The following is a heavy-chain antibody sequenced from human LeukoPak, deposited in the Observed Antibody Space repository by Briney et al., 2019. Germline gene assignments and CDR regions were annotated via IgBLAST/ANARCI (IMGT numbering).Heavy chain of an antibody. Sequence: SETLSLTCSVSGGSISSTRYYWGWIRQPPGKGLDWIGSMYYTGSSYYNPSLKSRVTISADTSKNQFSLKMSSVTAADTAVYYCASQSEVTANYWGQGPLFTVSS. CDR2: MYYTGSS. CDR3: ASQSEVTANY. D-gene: IGHD2-21*02. J-gene: IGHJ4*02. V-gene: IGHV4-39*01. CDR1: GGSISSTRYY.